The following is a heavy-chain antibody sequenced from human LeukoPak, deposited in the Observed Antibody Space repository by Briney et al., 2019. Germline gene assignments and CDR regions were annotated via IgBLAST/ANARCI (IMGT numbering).Heavy chain of an antibody. V-gene: IGHV3-11*01. D-gene: IGHD3-22*01. J-gene: IGHJ4*02. CDR3: ARGTNHYYDSSGPVDY. CDR2: ISSSGSTI. Sequence: GGSLRLSRAASGFTFSDYYMSWLRQAPGKGLEWVSYISSSGSTIYYADSVKGRFTISRDDAKNSLYLQMNSLRAEDTAVYYCARGTNHYYDSSGPVDYWGQGTLVTVSS. CDR1: GFTFSDYY.